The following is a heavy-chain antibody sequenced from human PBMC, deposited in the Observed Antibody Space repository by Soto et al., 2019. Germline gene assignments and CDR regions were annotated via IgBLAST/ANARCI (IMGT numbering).Heavy chain of an antibody. CDR2: INHSGST. V-gene: IGHV4-34*01. J-gene: IGHJ4*02. Sequence: SETLSLTCAVYGGSFSGYYWSWIRQPPGKGLEWIGEINHSGSTNYNPSLKSRVTISVDTSKNQFSLKLSSVTAADTAVYYCARGWPGYSSSRYRASGFDYWGQGTLVTVSS. D-gene: IGHD6-13*01. CDR3: ARGWPGYSSSRYRASGFDY. CDR1: GGSFSGYY.